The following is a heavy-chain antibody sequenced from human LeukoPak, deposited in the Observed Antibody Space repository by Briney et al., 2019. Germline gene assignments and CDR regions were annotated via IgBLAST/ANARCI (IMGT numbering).Heavy chain of an antibody. V-gene: IGHV1-2*02. CDR3: ARDLLEWELLYYFDY. CDR1: GGTFSSYA. CDR2: INPNSGGT. Sequence: ASVKVSCKASGGTFSSYAISWVRQAPGQGLEWMGWINPNSGGTNYAQKFQGRVTMTRDTSISTAYMELSRLRSDDTAVYYCARDLLEWELLYYFDYWGQGTLVTVSS. D-gene: IGHD1-26*01. J-gene: IGHJ4*02.